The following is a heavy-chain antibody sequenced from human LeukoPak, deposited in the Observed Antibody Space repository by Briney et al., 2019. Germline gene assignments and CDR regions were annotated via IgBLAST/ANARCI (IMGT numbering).Heavy chain of an antibody. Sequence: PSETLSLTCTVSGGSISSSSYYWGWIRQPPGKGLEWIGYIYYSGSTNYNPSLKSRVTISVDTSKNQFSLKLSSVTAADTAVYYCARKANWGPRYYFDYWGQGTLVTVSS. CDR3: ARKANWGPRYYFDY. D-gene: IGHD7-27*01. V-gene: IGHV4-61*05. CDR1: GGSISSSSYY. CDR2: IYYSGST. J-gene: IGHJ4*02.